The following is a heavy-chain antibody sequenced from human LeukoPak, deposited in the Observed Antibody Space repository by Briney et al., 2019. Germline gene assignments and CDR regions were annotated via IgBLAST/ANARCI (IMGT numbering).Heavy chain of an antibody. V-gene: IGHV3-30-3*01. CDR2: ISYDGSNK. CDR1: GFTFSSYA. CDR3: ARSGFDILTGWSSIASNAFDI. Sequence: PGGSLRLSCAASGFTFSSYAMHWVRQAPGKGLEWVAVISYDGSNKYYADSVKGRFTISRDNSKNTLYLQMNSLRAEDTAVYYCARSGFDILTGWSSIASNAFDIWGQGTMVTVSS. D-gene: IGHD3-9*01. J-gene: IGHJ3*02.